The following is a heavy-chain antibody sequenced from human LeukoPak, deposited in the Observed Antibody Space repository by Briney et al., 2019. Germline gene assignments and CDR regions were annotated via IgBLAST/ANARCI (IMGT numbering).Heavy chain of an antibody. D-gene: IGHD6-19*01. Sequence: ASVKVSCKPSGYTFTSYGISSVPQAPGQRVEWMGWISAYNGNTKYAQKLQGRVTLTTDTSTSTGYMELRSLRSEDTALYYCARSPIARVAATTPYYMDVWGKGTTVTISS. V-gene: IGHV1-18*01. J-gene: IGHJ6*03. CDR2: ISAYNGNT. CDR1: GYTFTSYG. CDR3: ARSPIARVAATTPYYMDV.